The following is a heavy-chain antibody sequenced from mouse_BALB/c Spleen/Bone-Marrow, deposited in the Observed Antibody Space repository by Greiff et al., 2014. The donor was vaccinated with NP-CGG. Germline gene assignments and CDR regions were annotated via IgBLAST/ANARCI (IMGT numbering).Heavy chain of an antibody. V-gene: IGHV1-26*01. CDR2: INPYNGGT. D-gene: IGHD1-1*01. CDR1: GYSFTGYT. Sequence: VQLQQSGPELVKPGSSMKISCKASGYSFTGYTMNWVKQSPGKNLEWIGLINPYNGGTSYNQKFKGKATLTVNKSSRTAYMELLSLTSEDSAVYYCAIENDGSSYGFAYWGQGTQVTVSA. J-gene: IGHJ3*01. CDR3: AIENDGSSYGFAY.